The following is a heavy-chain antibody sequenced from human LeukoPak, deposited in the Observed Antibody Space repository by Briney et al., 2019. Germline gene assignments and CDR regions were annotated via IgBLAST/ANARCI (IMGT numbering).Heavy chain of an antibody. V-gene: IGHV3-23*01. J-gene: IGHJ4*02. D-gene: IGHD4/OR15-4a*01. Sequence: GGSLRFSCAAPGFTFTAYALSWFGQAPGKGLEGVTAISGNVGSTYYADSVKGRFTIYRDNSKNTLYLQMNSLRAEDTAVYYCANEKVTIVTANFDYWGQGTLVTVSS. CDR3: ANEKVTIVTANFDY. CDR2: ISGNVGST. CDR1: GFTFTAYA.